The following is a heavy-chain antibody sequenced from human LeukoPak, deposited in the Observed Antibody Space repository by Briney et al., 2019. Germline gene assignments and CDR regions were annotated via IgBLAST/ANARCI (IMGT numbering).Heavy chain of an antibody. CDR3: ARDKIGTHTAMVTGNARYPGADY. CDR2: INPNSGGT. Sequence: ASVKVSCKASGYTFTGYYMHWVRQAPGQGLEWMGWINPNSGGTNYAQKFQGRVTMTRDTSISTAYMELSRLRSDDTAVYYCARDKIGTHTAMVTGNARYPGADYWGQGTLVTVSS. CDR1: GYTFTGYY. V-gene: IGHV1-2*02. J-gene: IGHJ4*02. D-gene: IGHD5-18*01.